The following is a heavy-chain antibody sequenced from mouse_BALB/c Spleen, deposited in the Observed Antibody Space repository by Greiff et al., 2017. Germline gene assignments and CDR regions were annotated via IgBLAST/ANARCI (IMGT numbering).Heavy chain of an antibody. J-gene: IGHJ3*01. D-gene: IGHD2-1*01. CDR1: GFTFSSYA. V-gene: IGHV5-6-5*01. CDR3: ARGGNYVRFAY. Sequence: EVQGVESGGGLVKPGGSLKLSCAASGFTFSSYAMSWVRQTPEKRLEWVASISSGGSTYYPDSVKGRFTISRDNARNILYLQMSSLRSEDTAMYYCARGGNYVRFAYWGQGTLVTVSA. CDR2: ISSGGST.